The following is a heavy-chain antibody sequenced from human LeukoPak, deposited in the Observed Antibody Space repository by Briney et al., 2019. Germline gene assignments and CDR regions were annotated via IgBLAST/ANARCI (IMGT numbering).Heavy chain of an antibody. D-gene: IGHD1-1*01. V-gene: IGHV3-33*06. Sequence: GGSLRLSCEASGFIFSSYGMYWVRQAPGKGLEWVAVIWYDGSNKYYADSVKGRFTISRDNSKNTLYLQMNSLRAEDTAVYYCAKDQGATGTTLDYWGQGALVTVSS. CDR2: IWYDGSNK. CDR3: AKDQGATGTTLDY. J-gene: IGHJ4*02. CDR1: GFIFSSYG.